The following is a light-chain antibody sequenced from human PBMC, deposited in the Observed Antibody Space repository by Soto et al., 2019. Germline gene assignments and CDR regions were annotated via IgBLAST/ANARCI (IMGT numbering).Light chain of an antibody. CDR2: GAL. Sequence: EIVLTQSPGTLSLSPGERATLSCRASQTVSSRFLAWYQQKPGQAPRLLIYGALSRATGIPDRFSGSGSGTDFTLTISSLEPEDFAIYYCQQRGDWPAFGQGTKV. CDR1: QTVSSRF. CDR3: QQRGDWPA. J-gene: IGKJ1*01. V-gene: IGKV3D-20*02.